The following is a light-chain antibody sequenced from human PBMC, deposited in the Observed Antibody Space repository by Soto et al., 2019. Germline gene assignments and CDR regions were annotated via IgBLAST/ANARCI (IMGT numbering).Light chain of an antibody. J-gene: IGKJ4*01. V-gene: IGKV1-33*01. CDR3: QQYDNLPLT. Sequence: DIQMSQSPSSLSASVGDRVTITCQASQDISNYLNWYQQKPGKAPKLLIYDASNLETGVPSRFSESGSRTDYTFTISRLHPEDIATYYCQQYDNLPLTFGGGTKVEIK. CDR2: DAS. CDR1: QDISNY.